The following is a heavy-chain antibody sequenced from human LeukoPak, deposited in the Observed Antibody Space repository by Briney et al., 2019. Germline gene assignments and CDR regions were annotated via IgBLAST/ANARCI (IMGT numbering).Heavy chain of an antibody. V-gene: IGHV1-58*01. CDR3: AAGYIGGAMVTNAFDI. D-gene: IGHD5-18*01. CDR1: VFSFTNSA. Sequence: SVKVSCKASVFSFTNSAVQWVRQARGQGLEWIGWIVVGSGNTIYVQKFQERVTITRDMSTSTAYMELSSLRSEDTAVYYCAAGYIGGAMVTNAFDIWGQGTMVTVSS. J-gene: IGHJ3*02. CDR2: IVVGSGNT.